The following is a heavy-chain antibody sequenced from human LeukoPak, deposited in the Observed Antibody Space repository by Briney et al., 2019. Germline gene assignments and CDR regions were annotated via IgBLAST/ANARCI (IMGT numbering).Heavy chain of an antibody. Sequence: PGGSLRLSCAASGFTVSSNYMSWVRQAPGKGLEWVSVIYSGGSTYYADSVKGRFTISRDNSKNTLYLQMNSLRAEDTAVYYCAKDSAGRGDYDFWSGYVNDAFDIWGQGTMVTVSS. CDR2: IYSGGST. CDR3: AKDSAGRGDYDFWSGYVNDAFDI. D-gene: IGHD3-3*01. CDR1: GFTVSSNY. V-gene: IGHV3-53*01. J-gene: IGHJ3*02.